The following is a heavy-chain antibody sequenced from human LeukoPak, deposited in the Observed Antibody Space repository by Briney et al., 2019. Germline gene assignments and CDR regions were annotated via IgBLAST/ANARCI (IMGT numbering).Heavy chain of an antibody. CDR3: ARDVWELQSDYYYDY. CDR1: GYTFTGRH. Sequence: GASVKVSCKASGYTFTGRHLNCLRRAPGQGLEWMGRINPNSGDTKYADKFQGRVIMTRDTSTSTAYMELNGLRSNDTALYYCARDVWELQSDYYYDYWGQGTLVTVSS. CDR2: INPNSGDT. J-gene: IGHJ4*02. D-gene: IGHD1-26*01. V-gene: IGHV1-2*06.